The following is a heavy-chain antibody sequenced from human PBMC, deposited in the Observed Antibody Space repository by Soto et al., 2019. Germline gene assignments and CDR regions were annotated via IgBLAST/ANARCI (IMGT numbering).Heavy chain of an antibody. Sequence: SETLSLTCTVSGGSISSSSYYWGWIRQPPGKGLEWIGSIYYSGSTYYNPSLKSRVTISVDTSKNQFSLKLSSVTAADTAVYYCARREAAAALDYWGQGTLVTVSS. CDR1: GGSISSSSYY. CDR3: ARREAAAALDY. V-gene: IGHV4-39*01. CDR2: IYYSGST. J-gene: IGHJ4*02. D-gene: IGHD6-13*01.